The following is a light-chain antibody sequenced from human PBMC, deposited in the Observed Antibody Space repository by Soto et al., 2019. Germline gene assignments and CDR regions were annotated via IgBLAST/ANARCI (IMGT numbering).Light chain of an antibody. CDR2: EVS. V-gene: IGLV2-14*01. Sequence: QSALTQPASVSGSPGQSITISCTGTSSDVGGYNNVSWYQQHPGKAPKLMIYEVSNRTSGVSNRLFGSKSGNTASLTISGLQAEDEADYYCSSYTSSSNIDVFGTGTKITVL. J-gene: IGLJ1*01. CDR1: SSDVGGYNN. CDR3: SSYTSSSNIDV.